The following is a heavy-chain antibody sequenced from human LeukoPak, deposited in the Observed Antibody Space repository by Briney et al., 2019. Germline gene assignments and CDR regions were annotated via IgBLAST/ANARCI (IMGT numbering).Heavy chain of an antibody. Sequence: GGSLRLSCAASGFTFSSYGMQWVRQAPGKGVEWVAVIWYDGSNKYYADSVKGRFTISRDNSKNTLYLQMNSLRAEDTAVYYCAKEYGDYNNWYFDLWGRGTLVTVSS. J-gene: IGHJ2*01. D-gene: IGHD4-17*01. CDR1: GFTFSSYG. CDR2: IWYDGSNK. CDR3: AKEYGDYNNWYFDL. V-gene: IGHV3-33*06.